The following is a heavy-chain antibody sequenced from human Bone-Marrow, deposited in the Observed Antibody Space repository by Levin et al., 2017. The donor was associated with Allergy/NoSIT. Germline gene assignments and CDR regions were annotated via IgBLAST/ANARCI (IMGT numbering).Heavy chain of an antibody. CDR1: GFTFSDYY. Sequence: PGGSLRLSCAASGFTFSDYYMSWIRQAPGKGLEWVSYISSSGSTIYYADSVKGRFTISRDNAKNSLYLQMNSLRAEDTAVYYCARDVATTSFDYYYYYGMDVWGQGTTVTVSS. CDR3: ARDVATTSFDYYYYYGMDV. CDR2: ISSSGSTI. V-gene: IGHV3-11*01. D-gene: IGHD5-12*01. J-gene: IGHJ6*02.